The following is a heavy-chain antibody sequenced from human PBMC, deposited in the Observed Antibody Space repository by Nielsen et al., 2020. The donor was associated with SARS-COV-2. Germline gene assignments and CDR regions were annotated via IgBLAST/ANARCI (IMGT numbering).Heavy chain of an antibody. Sequence: GESLKISCAASGFTFSGSTMRWVRQASGKGLEWVGRIRSKANSYATGFAASVKGRFTISRDDSKNTAYLQMNSLRAEDTVVYFCARRNGMDVWGQGTTVTVSS. V-gene: IGHV3-73*01. CDR2: IRSKANSYAT. J-gene: IGHJ6*02. CDR1: GFTFSGST. CDR3: ARRNGMDV.